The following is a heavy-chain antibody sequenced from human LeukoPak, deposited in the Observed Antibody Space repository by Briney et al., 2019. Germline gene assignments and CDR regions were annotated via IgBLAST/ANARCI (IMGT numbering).Heavy chain of an antibody. V-gene: IGHV4-30-4*08. J-gene: IGHJ4*02. D-gene: IGHD1-26*01. CDR2: IYYSGST. CDR1: GGSISSGDYY. Sequence: SQTLSLTCTVSGGSISSGDYYWSWIRQPPGKGLEWIGYIYYSGSTYYNPSLKSRVTISVDTSKNQFSLKLSSVTAADTAVYYCAKDSGVGAIVYYFDYWGQGTLVTVSS. CDR3: AKDSGVGAIVYYFDY.